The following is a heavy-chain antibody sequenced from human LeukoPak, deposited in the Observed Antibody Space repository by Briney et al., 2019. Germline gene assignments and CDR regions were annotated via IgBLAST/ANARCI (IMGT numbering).Heavy chain of an antibody. D-gene: IGHD3-10*01. J-gene: IGHJ5*02. CDR1: GYTFTDYY. CDR3: APRAGGFDP. Sequence: ASVKVSCKASGYTFTDYYIHWVRQAPGQGLEWMGYIYPKSGDTKYAQKFQGRVTMTRDTSITAAYMELSSLRSEDTAVYYCAPRAGGFDPWGQGTLVTVSS. V-gene: IGHV1-2*02. CDR2: IYPKSGDT.